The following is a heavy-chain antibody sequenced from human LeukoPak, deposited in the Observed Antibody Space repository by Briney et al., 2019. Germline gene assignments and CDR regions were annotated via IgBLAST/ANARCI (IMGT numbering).Heavy chain of an antibody. D-gene: IGHD4-17*01. J-gene: IGHJ6*01. V-gene: IGHV3-48*03. Sequence: WGSLSLTCAASGFTFSSYEMNWVRQAPGKGLEWVSYISSSGSTIYYADSVMGRFTISRDNAKNSLYLQINSLRAEDTAAYYCARDFTTVYDYGMDVWGKRVTVSSSS. CDR1: GFTFSSYE. CDR2: ISSSGSTI. CDR3: ARDFTTVYDYGMDV.